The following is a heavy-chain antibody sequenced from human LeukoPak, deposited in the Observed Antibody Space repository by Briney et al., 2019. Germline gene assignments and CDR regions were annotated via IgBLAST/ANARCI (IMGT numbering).Heavy chain of an antibody. J-gene: IGHJ4*02. CDR1: GFTFSNYW. V-gene: IGHV3-7*03. Sequence: PGESLRLSCAASGFTFSNYWMSWVRQAPGKGLEWVANIKQDGSDKYYVDSVKGRFTISRDNAKNSLYLQVNSLRAEDTAIYYCARKTVVGSYFDYWGQGTPVTVSS. CDR3: ARKTVVGSYFDY. CDR2: IKQDGSDK. D-gene: IGHD4-23*01.